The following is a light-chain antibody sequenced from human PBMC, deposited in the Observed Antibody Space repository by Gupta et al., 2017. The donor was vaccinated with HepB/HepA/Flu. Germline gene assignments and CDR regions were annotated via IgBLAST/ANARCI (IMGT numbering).Light chain of an antibody. Sequence: DIQMTQSPSTLSASVGDRVTIICRASQSISSWLAWYQQKPGKAPKLLIYKASSLESGVPLRFSGSGSGTEFTLTISSLQPDDFATYYCQQYHSYFRTFGQGTKVEVK. CDR2: KAS. V-gene: IGKV1-5*03. J-gene: IGKJ1*01. CDR1: QSISSW. CDR3: QQYHSYFRT.